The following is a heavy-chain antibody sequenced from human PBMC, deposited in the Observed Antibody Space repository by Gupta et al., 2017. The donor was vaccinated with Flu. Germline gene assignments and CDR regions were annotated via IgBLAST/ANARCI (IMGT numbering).Heavy chain of an antibody. CDR1: GFLFGTYF. D-gene: IGHD3-22*01. J-gene: IGHJ3*01. V-gene: IGHV3-21*02. Sequence: VQLVESGGGLVKPGESLRLSCAASGFLFGTYFISWVRQAPGKGLEWVSSISSSSSYIYYTDSVKGRFTISRDNAKNSLSLQLKSLRAEDTAVYYCVRHFSDRDAFDVWGQGTMVTVFS. CDR3: VRHFSDRDAFDV. CDR2: ISSSSSYI.